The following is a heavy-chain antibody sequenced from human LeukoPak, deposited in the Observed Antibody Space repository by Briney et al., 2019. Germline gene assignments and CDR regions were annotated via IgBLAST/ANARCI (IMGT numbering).Heavy chain of an antibody. Sequence: GGSLRLSCAASGFTFSSYAMSWVRQAPGKGQEWVSAISGSGGSTYYADSVKGRFTISRDNSKNTLYLQMNSLRAEDTAVYYCAKWYSGYGYLDYWGQGTLVTVSS. D-gene: IGHD5-12*01. CDR1: GFTFSSYA. J-gene: IGHJ4*02. CDR3: AKWYSGYGYLDY. V-gene: IGHV3-23*01. CDR2: ISGSGGST.